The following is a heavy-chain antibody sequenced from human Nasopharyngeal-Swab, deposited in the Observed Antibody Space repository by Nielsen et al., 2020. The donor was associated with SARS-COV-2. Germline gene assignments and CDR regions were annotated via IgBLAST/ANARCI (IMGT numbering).Heavy chain of an antibody. J-gene: IGHJ3*02. Sequence: GESLKISCAASGFTFSSYGMHWVRQAPGKGLEWVAVIWYDGSNKYYADSVKGRFTISRDNSKNTLYLQMNSLRAEDTAVYYCASEPVRYFDPMGAFDIWGQGTMVTVSS. CDR3: ASEPVRYFDPMGAFDI. V-gene: IGHV3-33*01. CDR1: GFTFSSYG. CDR2: IWYDGSNK. D-gene: IGHD3-9*01.